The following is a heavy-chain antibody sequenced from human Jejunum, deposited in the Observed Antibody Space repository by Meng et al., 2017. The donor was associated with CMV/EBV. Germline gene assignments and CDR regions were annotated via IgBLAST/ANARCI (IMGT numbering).Heavy chain of an antibody. CDR3: ARVEVGITSGDY. CDR1: GYTFTNYG. CDR2: ISAYNGNT. D-gene: IGHD1-26*01. Sequence: QAQLVQSGGGGKEPGASLKVSCKASGYTFTNYGITWVRQAPGQGLEWMGWISAYNGNTNYAQTLQGRVTMTTDTSTSTAYMELRSLRSDDTAVYYCARVEVGITSGDYWGQGTLVTVSS. J-gene: IGHJ4*02. V-gene: IGHV1-18*01.